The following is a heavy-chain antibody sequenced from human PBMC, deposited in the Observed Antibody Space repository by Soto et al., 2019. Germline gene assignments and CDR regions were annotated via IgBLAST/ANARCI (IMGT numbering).Heavy chain of an antibody. CDR2: IYPGDSET. CDR3: ARHRRAIVATTDPLDI. D-gene: IGHD1-26*01. Sequence: PGESLNISWEVRGDEFDNYWIACVRQTPGRGLEWIGFIYPGDSETKYSPSFQGRVTMSVDKSTRTAYLQWSGLKASDTDTYYCARHRRAIVATTDPLDICGQGTKVSV. CDR1: GDEFDNYW. V-gene: IGHV5-51*01. J-gene: IGHJ3*02.